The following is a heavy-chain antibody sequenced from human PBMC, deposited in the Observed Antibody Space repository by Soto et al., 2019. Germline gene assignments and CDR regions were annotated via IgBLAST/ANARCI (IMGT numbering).Heavy chain of an antibody. D-gene: IGHD6-13*01. CDR2: INPSGGST. J-gene: IGHJ4*02. CDR1: GYTFTSYY. V-gene: IGHV1-46*01. Sequence: GASVKVSCKASGYTFTSYYMHWVRQAPGQGLEWMGIINPSGGSTSYAQKFQGRVTMTRDTSTSTAYMELSSLRSEDTAVYYCASDLIGSHESLIAAAGPFDYWGQGTLVTVSS. CDR3: ASDLIGSHESLIAAAGPFDY.